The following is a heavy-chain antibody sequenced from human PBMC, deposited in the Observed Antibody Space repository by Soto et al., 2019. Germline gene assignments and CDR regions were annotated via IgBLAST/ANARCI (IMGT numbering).Heavy chain of an antibody. CDR3: TRHRITMVRGVASYGMDV. J-gene: IGHJ6*02. Sequence: PGGSLRLSCAASGFTFSGSAMHWVHQASGKGLEWVGRIRSKANSYATAYAASVKGRFTISRDDSKNTAYLQMNSLKTEDTAVYYCTRHRITMVRGVASYGMDVWGQGTTVTVSS. D-gene: IGHD3-10*01. V-gene: IGHV3-73*01. CDR1: GFTFSGSA. CDR2: IRSKANSYAT.